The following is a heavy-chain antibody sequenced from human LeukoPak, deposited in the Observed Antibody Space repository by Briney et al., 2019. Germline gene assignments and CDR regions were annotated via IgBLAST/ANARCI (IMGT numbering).Heavy chain of an antibody. D-gene: IGHD5-24*01. V-gene: IGHV4-39*01. Sequence: SETLSLTCTVSGGFFSSTTYFWAWLRQPPGKGLQWLGTIYYSGTSYFNPSLETRVTLSVDTSKDQFSLRLTSVTAADTAVYYCASLFDNFPENRFDYWGRGTLVTVSS. CDR2: IYYSGTS. CDR3: ASLFDNFPENRFDY. J-gene: IGHJ4*02. CDR1: GGFFSSTTYF.